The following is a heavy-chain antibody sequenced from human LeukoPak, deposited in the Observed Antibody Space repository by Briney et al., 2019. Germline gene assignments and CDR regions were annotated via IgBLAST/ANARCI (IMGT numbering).Heavy chain of an antibody. J-gene: IGHJ4*02. CDR3: ARRGIAAAGIGLNYFDC. CDR2: ISPGDSDT. CDR1: GYSFTSYW. Sequence: GEPLKISCKGSGYSFTSYWIGWVRQMPGKGLEWMGIISPGDSDTRYSPSFQGQVTISADKSITTAYLQWSSLKASDTAMYYCARRGIAAAGIGLNYFDCWGQGTLVTVSS. V-gene: IGHV5-51*01. D-gene: IGHD6-13*01.